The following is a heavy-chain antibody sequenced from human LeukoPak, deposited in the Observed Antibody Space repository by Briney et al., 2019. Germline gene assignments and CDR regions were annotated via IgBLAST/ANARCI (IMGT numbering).Heavy chain of an antibody. J-gene: IGHJ6*03. D-gene: IGHD1-26*01. Sequence: GGSLRLSCAASGFTFSSYEMNWVRQAPGKGLECVSGISGTGGRTYYADSVKGRFTISRDNSRNTLYLQMNSLRVEDTAVYYCAKYCPKVEPPDYMDVWGKGTTVTVS. CDR2: ISGTGGRT. CDR3: AKYCPKVEPPDYMDV. V-gene: IGHV3-23*01. CDR1: GFTFSSYE.